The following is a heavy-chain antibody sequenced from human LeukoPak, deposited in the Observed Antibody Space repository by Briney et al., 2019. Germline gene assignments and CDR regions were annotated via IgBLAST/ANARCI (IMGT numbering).Heavy chain of an antibody. V-gene: IGHV3-21*01. J-gene: IGHJ6*03. CDR1: GFTFSSYS. Sequence: PGGSLRLSCAASGFTFSSYSMNWVRQAPGKGLEWVSSISSSSSYIYYADSVKGRFTISRDNAKNSLYLQKNSLRAEDTAVYYCARGTDGLYYYMDVWGKGTTVTVSS. CDR2: ISSSSSYI. D-gene: IGHD3-10*01. CDR3: ARGTDGLYYYMDV.